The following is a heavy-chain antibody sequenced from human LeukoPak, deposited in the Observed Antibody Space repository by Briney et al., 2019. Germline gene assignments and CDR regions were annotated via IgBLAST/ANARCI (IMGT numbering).Heavy chain of an antibody. CDR1: GYTFTGYY. CDR2: INPNSGGT. D-gene: IGHD6-13*01. J-gene: IGHJ6*02. CDR3: AREGSSWYGDAYYYYGMDV. V-gene: IGHV1-2*02. Sequence: ASVKVSCKASGYTFTGYYMHWVRQAPGQGLEWMGWINPNSGGTNYAQKFQGRVTMTRDTSISTAYTELSRLRSDDTAVYYCAREGSSWYGDAYYYYGMDVWGQGTTVTVSS.